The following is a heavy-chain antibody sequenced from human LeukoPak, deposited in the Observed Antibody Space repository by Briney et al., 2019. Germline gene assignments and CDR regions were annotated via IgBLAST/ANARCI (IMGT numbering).Heavy chain of an antibody. V-gene: IGHV3-30*01. D-gene: IGHD3-16*01. Sequence: GGSLRLSCVASGFFFSNYAMHWVRQAPGKGLQWMAVISHGGNNKYYAESVKGRFTISRDNSKNTFFLQMNSLRAEDTAVYYCARDWGARNYGWHFDLWGRGTLVTVSS. CDR3: ARDWGARNYGWHFDL. CDR2: ISHGGNNK. CDR1: GFFFSNYA. J-gene: IGHJ2*01.